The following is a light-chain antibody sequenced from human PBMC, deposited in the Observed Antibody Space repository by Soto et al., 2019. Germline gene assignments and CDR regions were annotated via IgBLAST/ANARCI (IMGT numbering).Light chain of an antibody. CDR3: QQYYNWPRT. CDR1: QSVSSN. V-gene: IGKV3-15*01. CDR2: GAS. Sequence: EIVMTQAPATLSVSPGERVTLSCRASQSVSSNLAWYQQKPCQAPRLLVYGASTRATDIPARFSGSVSGTEFNLTLSILQSEDFAVYYCQQYYNWPRTFGHGTKVEIK. J-gene: IGKJ1*01.